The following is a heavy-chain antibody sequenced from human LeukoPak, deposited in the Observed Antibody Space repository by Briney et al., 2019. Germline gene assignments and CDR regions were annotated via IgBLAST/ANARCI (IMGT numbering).Heavy chain of an antibody. CDR1: GGSFSGYY. CDR2: INHSGST. Sequence: SETLSLTCAVYGGSFSGYYWSWIRQPPGRGLEWIGEINHSGSTNYNPSLKSRVTISVDTSKNQFSLKLSSVTAADTAVYYCARRFDPWGQGTLVTVSS. J-gene: IGHJ5*02. CDR3: ARRFDP. V-gene: IGHV4-34*01.